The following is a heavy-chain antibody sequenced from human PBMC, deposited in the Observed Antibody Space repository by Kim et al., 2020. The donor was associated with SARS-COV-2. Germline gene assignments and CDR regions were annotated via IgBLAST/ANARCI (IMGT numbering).Heavy chain of an antibody. Sequence: GGSLRLSCAASGFTFSSYSMTWVRQAQGKGLERVSSSSSSSSYIYYADSVKGRFTISRANAKNSLYLQMNSLRAEDTAVYYCASNGCSGGSCYHYYGMDV. CDR2: SSSSSSYI. V-gene: IGHV3-21*01. CDR1: GFTFSSYS. D-gene: IGHD2-15*01. CDR3: ASNGCSGGSCYHYYGMDV. J-gene: IGHJ6*01.